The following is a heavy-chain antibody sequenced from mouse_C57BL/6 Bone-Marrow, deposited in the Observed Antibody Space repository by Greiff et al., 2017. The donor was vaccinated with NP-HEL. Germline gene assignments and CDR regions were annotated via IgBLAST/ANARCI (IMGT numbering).Heavy chain of an antibody. Sequence: QVQLQQPGAELVKPGASVKVSCKASGYTFTSYWMHWVKQRPGQGLEWIGRIHPSDSDTNYNQKFKGKATLTVDKSSSTAYMQLSSLTSEYSAVYHCAIPQLRRLAWFAYWGQGTLVTVSA. D-gene: IGHD2-4*01. V-gene: IGHV1-74*01. CDR2: IHPSDSDT. J-gene: IGHJ3*01. CDR3: AIPQLRRLAWFAY. CDR1: GYTFTSYW.